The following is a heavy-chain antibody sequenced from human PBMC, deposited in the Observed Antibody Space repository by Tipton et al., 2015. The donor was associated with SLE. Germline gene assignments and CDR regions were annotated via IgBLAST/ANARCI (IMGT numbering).Heavy chain of an antibody. V-gene: IGHV3-30*18. J-gene: IGHJ4*02. CDR3: AKERVSGWYYFDY. D-gene: IGHD6-19*01. CDR2: ISYDGSNK. Sequence: SLRLSCAASGFTFSSYGMHWVRQAPGKGLEWVAVISYDGSNKYYADSVKGRFTISRDNSKNTLYLQMNSLRAEDTAVYYCAKERVSGWYYFDYWGQGTLVTVSS. CDR1: GFTFSSYG.